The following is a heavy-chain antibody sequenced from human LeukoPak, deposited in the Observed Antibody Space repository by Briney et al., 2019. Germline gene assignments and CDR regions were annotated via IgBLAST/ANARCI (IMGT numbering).Heavy chain of an antibody. CDR1: GGSVNSTNW. J-gene: IGHJ4*02. CDR3: ATRNWGSTIDY. CDR2: IYRSGST. Sequence: SGTLSLTCTVSGGSVNSTNWWIWVRQPPGTGLEWIGEIYRSGSTNYNPSLKSRVTISVDKSKNHFSLKLTSVTAADTAMYYCATRNWGSTIDYWGQGTLVTVSS. V-gene: IGHV4-4*02. D-gene: IGHD5/OR15-5a*01.